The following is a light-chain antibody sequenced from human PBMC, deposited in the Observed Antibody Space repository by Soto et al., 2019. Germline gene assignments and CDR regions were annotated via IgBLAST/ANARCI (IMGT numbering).Light chain of an antibody. V-gene: IGLV2-14*01. Sequence: QSALTQPASVSGSPGQSITISCTGTSSDVGGYNYVSWYQQHPGKAPKLMIYDVSNRPSGVSNRFSGSKSGNTASLTISGLQPEAEADYYCSSYPASSPLFSGTGTK. CDR1: SSDVGGYNY. CDR3: SSYPASSPLF. J-gene: IGLJ1*01. CDR2: DVS.